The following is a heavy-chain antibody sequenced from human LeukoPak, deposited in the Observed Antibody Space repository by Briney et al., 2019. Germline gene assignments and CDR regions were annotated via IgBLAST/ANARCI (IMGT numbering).Heavy chain of an antibody. CDR2: IIPIFGTA. CDR1: GGTFSSYA. J-gene: IGHJ4*02. CDR3: ARARMGRYCSSTSCYIPGD. Sequence: GASVKVPCKASGGTFSSYAISWVRQAPGQGLEWMGGIIPIFGTANYAQKFQGRVTITTDESTSTAYMELSSLRSEDTAVYYCARARMGRYCSSTSCYIPGDWGQGTLVTVSS. V-gene: IGHV1-69*05. D-gene: IGHD2-2*02.